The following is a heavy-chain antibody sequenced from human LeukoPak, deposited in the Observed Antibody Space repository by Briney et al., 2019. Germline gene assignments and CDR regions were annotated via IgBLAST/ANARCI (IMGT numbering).Heavy chain of an antibody. V-gene: IGHV4-38-2*02. CDR2: INYSGST. CDR3: ARDGSPAVADY. J-gene: IGHJ4*02. Sequence: PSETQSLTCTVSGYSISTSYYWGWIRQPPGKGLEWIGSINYSGSTYHNPSLKSRVTMSVDTSNNQFSLKLSSVTAADTAVYYCARDGSPAVADYWGQGTLVTVSS. D-gene: IGHD6-19*01. CDR1: GYSISTSYY.